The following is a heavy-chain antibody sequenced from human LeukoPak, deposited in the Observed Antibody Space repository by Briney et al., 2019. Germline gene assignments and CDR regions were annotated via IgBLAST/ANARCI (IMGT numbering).Heavy chain of an antibody. J-gene: IGHJ4*02. CDR3: ARDRAWFGESPVDY. CDR1: GFTFSSYW. D-gene: IGHD3-10*01. Sequence: PGGSLRLSCAASGFTFSSYWMSRVRQAPGKGLEWVANIKQDGSEKYYVDSVKGRFTISRDNAKNSLYLQMNSLRAEDTAVYYCARDRAWFGESPVDYWGQGTLVTVSS. CDR2: IKQDGSEK. V-gene: IGHV3-7*01.